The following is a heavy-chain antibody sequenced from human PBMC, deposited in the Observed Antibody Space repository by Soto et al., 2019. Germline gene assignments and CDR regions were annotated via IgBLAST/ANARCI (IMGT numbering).Heavy chain of an antibody. Sequence: QMQLVESGGGAVQPGRSLRRSCAASGFSFSNHCMHWVRQAPGKGLDWVADISHGGSDTWYADSVKGRFTISRDNSKNSVYLQMDGLRTEDTAIYYCVSGEGRYGPDTRFDYWGQGTLVTVSS. CDR3: VSGEGRYGPDTRFDY. J-gene: IGHJ4*02. CDR2: ISHGGSDT. CDR1: GFSFSNHC. D-gene: IGHD3-10*01. V-gene: IGHV3-30*03.